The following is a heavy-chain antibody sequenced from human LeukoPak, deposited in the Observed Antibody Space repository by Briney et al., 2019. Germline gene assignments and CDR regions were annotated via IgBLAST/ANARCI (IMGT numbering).Heavy chain of an antibody. J-gene: IGHJ5*02. D-gene: IGHD3-10*01. CDR2: IYTSGST. CDR3: ARGSGYYGSGSYPS. Sequence: SETLSLTCTVSGGSISSSSYYWGWIRQPPGKGLEWIGRIYTSGSTNYNPSLKSRVTISVDTSKNQFSLKLRSVTAADTAVYYCARGSGYYGSGSYPSWGQGTLVTVSS. CDR1: GGSISSSSYY. V-gene: IGHV4-39*07.